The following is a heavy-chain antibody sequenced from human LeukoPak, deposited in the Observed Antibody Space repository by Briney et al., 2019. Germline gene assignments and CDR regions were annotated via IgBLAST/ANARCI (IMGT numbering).Heavy chain of an antibody. CDR3: ARAFRARYFDL. V-gene: IGHV4-39*01. D-gene: IGHD2/OR15-2a*01. CDR2: IYYSGST. J-gene: IGHJ2*01. Sequence: PSETLSLTCTVSGGSITTSSYYWGWIRQPPGKGLEWIGIIYYSGSTYYNPSLKGRVTISVDASKNQFSLKLSSVTAADTAVYYCARAFRARYFDLWGRGTLVTVSS. CDR1: GGSITTSSYY.